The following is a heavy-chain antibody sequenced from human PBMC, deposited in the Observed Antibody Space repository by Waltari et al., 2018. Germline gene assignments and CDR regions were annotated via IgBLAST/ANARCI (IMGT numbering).Heavy chain of an antibody. CDR3: ARLYYDFWSGYYPLDY. D-gene: IGHD3-3*01. V-gene: IGHV5-51*01. J-gene: IGHJ4*02. CDR2: IYPGDSDT. Sequence: EVQLVQSGAEVKKPGESLKISCKGSGYSFTSYWIGWVRQMPGKGLEWMGTIYPGDSDTRYSPSFQGQVTISADKSISTAYLQWSSLKASDTAMYYCARLYYDFWSGYYPLDYWGQGTLVTVSS. CDR1: GYSFTSYW.